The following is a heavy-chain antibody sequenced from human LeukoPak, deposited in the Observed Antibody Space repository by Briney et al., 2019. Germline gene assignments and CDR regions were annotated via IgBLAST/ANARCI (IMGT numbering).Heavy chain of an antibody. D-gene: IGHD6-19*01. Sequence: GASVKVSCKASGYTFTGYYMHWVRQAPGQGLEWMGWINPNSGGTNYAQKFQSRVTMTRDTSISTAYMELSRLRSDDTAVYYCARDRTRTGYSSGWYHDYWGQGTLVTVSS. CDR1: GYTFTGYY. V-gene: IGHV1-2*02. CDR3: ARDRTRTGYSSGWYHDY. J-gene: IGHJ4*02. CDR2: INPNSGGT.